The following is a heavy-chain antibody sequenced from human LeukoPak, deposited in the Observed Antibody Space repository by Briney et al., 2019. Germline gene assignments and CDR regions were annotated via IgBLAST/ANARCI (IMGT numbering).Heavy chain of an antibody. D-gene: IGHD5-18*01. CDR3: AKDGSPFNTAMATGLWDY. Sequence: GGSLRLSCAASGFTFSNYAMSWVRQAPGKGLEWVSAISGSGGSTYYADSVKGRFTISRDNSKNTLYLQMNSLRAEDTAVYYCAKDGSPFNTAMATGLWDYWGQGTLVTVSS. CDR2: ISGSGGST. CDR1: GFTFSNYA. V-gene: IGHV3-23*01. J-gene: IGHJ4*02.